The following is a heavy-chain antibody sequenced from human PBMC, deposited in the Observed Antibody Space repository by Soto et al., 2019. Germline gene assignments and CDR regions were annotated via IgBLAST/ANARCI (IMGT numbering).Heavy chain of an antibody. Sequence: QVQLVQSGPELKKPGASVKVSCKAQGYIFTKYGIGWVRQATVHGLEWMGLINVYTGDRKVAQKFQDRVSMTTDTATDTAYMELKSLRSGDTAVYYCARLQLGGDRMLNWFDPWGQGTLVTVSS. CDR3: ARLQLGGDRMLNWFDP. V-gene: IGHV1-18*01. D-gene: IGHD2-21*02. J-gene: IGHJ5*02. CDR2: INVYTGDR. CDR1: GYIFTKYG.